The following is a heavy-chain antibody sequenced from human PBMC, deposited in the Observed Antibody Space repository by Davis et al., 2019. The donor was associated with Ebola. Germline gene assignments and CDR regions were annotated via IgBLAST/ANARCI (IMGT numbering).Heavy chain of an antibody. V-gene: IGHV3-48*03. CDR1: GFTFSSYE. Sequence: GESLKISCAASGFTFSSYEMNWVRQAPGKGLEWVSYISSSGSTIYYADSVKGRFTTSRDNAKNSLYLQMNSLRAEDTAVYYCASMGYCSGGSCYSGIYWGQGTLVTVSS. J-gene: IGHJ4*02. D-gene: IGHD2-15*01. CDR2: ISSSGSTI. CDR3: ASMGYCSGGSCYSGIY.